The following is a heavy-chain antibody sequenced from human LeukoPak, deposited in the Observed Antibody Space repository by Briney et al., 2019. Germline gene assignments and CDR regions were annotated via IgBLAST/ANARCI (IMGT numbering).Heavy chain of an antibody. CDR3: ARGRPTVIIGCFEY. D-gene: IGHD4-11*01. V-gene: IGHV4-38-2*02. CDR2: IYHSGNT. CDR1: DYSISSGYY. Sequence: PSETLSLTCTVSDYSISSGYYWGWIRQPPGKGLEWIGSIYHSGNTFYNPSLKSRVVMSVDTSKNQFSLKLSSVTAADTAVYYCARGRPTVIIGCFEYWGQGILVTVSS. J-gene: IGHJ4*02.